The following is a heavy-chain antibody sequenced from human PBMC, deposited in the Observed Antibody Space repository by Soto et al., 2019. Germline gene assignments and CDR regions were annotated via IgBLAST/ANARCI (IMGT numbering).Heavy chain of an antibody. J-gene: IGHJ5*02. CDR1: AGSFSDNY. Sequence: PSETLSPTCAVYAGSFSDNYWSWIRQPPGKGLEWIGEINQSGSTNYSPSLKSRLTISVDTSKNQFSLKLTSVTAADTAVYYCARGLTYCSSTTCAETRFDPWGQGTLVTVSS. CDR2: INQSGST. D-gene: IGHD2-2*01. CDR3: ARGLTYCSSTTCAETRFDP. V-gene: IGHV4-34*01.